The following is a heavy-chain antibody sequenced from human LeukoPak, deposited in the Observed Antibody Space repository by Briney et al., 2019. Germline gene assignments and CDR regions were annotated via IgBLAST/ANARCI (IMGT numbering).Heavy chain of an antibody. CDR2: INASGGST. Sequence: ASVKVSCKASGYTFTSYYMHWVRQAPGQGLEWMGIINASGGSTSYAQKFQGRVTMTRDTSTSTVYMELSSLRSEDTAVYYCARDWGDYGDYEDEVSRDYWGQGTLVTVSS. CDR3: ARDWGDYGDYEDEVSRDY. J-gene: IGHJ4*02. V-gene: IGHV1-46*01. CDR1: GYTFTSYY. D-gene: IGHD4-17*01.